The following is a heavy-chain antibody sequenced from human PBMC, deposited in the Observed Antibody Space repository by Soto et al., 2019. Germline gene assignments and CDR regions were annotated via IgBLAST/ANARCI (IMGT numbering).Heavy chain of an antibody. CDR3: ARDWSIAAAGTGWFDH. D-gene: IGHD6-13*01. Sequence: QVQLQESGPGLVKPSKTLSLTCTVSGGSISSGGYYWSWIRQHPGKGLEWIGYIYYSGSTYYNPSLKSRVTISVDTSKNQFSLKLSSVTAADTAVYYCARDWSIAAAGTGWFDHWGQGTLVTVSS. CDR1: GGSISSGGYY. V-gene: IGHV4-31*03. CDR2: IYYSGST. J-gene: IGHJ5*02.